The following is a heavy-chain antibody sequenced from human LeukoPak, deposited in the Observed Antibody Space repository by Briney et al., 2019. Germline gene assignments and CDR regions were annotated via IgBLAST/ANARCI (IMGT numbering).Heavy chain of an antibody. CDR2: ISSDGNSI. CDR3: ASASSATYYWALHY. V-gene: IGHV3-74*01. CDR1: GFDVSRYW. Sequence: PGGSLRLSCAASGFDVSRYWMNWVRQAPGKGLVWVARISSDGNSISYADSAKGRFSISRDNSKNTMYLQMNSLRAEDTAVYYCASASSATYYWALHYWGQGTLVTVSS. D-gene: IGHD3-10*01. J-gene: IGHJ4*02.